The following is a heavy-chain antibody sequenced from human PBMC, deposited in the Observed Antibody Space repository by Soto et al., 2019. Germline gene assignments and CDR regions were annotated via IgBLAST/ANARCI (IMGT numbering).Heavy chain of an antibody. V-gene: IGHV3-30*03. CDR3: VRGGGGGLFEH. J-gene: IGHJ4*02. Sequence: GGSLRLSCAASGITLRTYGMHWVRQAPGKGLEWVALISYDGTYKYYADSVKGRFTISRDNTESSLFLQMNSLGVDDTAVYSCVRGGGGGLFEHWGQGVLVTVSS. CDR2: ISYDGTYK. D-gene: IGHD2-21*01. CDR1: GITLRTYG.